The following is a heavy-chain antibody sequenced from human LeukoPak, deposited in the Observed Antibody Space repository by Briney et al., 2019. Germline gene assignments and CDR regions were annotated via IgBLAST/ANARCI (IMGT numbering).Heavy chain of an antibody. V-gene: IGHV1-69*13. Sequence: SVKVSCKASGGTFSSSAISWVRQAPGQGLEWMGGIIPIFGTADYAQKFQGRATITADEPTSTAYMELSSLRSEDTAVYYCARGPLYCSGGSCYSISTYFDYWGQGTLVTVSS. D-gene: IGHD2-15*01. J-gene: IGHJ4*02. CDR3: ARGPLYCSGGSCYSISTYFDY. CDR1: GGTFSSSA. CDR2: IIPIFGTA.